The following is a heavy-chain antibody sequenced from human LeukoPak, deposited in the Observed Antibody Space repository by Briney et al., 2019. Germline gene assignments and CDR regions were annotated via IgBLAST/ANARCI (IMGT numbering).Heavy chain of an antibody. D-gene: IGHD3-22*01. J-gene: IGHJ4*02. Sequence: GASVKVSCKASVYTFTSYGNSWVRHAPGQGHELMGWISAYNGDTNYAKKLHSRVTITTDTSTSTAYMELRSLRSDDTAVYYCASTPFCDSSGYYYWGQGTLVTVSS. CDR3: ASTPFCDSSGYYY. CDR2: ISAYNGDT. V-gene: IGHV1-18*01. CDR1: VYTFTSYG.